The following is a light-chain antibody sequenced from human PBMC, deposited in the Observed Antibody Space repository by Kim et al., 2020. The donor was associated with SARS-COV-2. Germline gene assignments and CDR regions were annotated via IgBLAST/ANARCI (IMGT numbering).Light chain of an antibody. J-gene: IGKJ4*01. V-gene: IGKV3-20*01. Sequence: LSLSPGERATRSCRASQTVSSSYLAWYRQKPGQPPRLLIYGTSTRATGVPDRISGSGSGTDFTLTISRLEPEDFAVYYCQQYGSSFGGGTKVDIK. CDR2: GTS. CDR1: QTVSSSY. CDR3: QQYGSS.